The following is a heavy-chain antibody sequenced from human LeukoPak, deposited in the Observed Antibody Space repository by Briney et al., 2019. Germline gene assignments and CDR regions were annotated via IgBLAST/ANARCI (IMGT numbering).Heavy chain of an antibody. Sequence: GGSLRLSCAASGFTFSSYSMNWVRQAPGKGLEWVSSISSSSSYIYYADSVKGRFTISRDNSKNTLYLQMNSLRAEDTAVYYCAKGGDGDYGGAFDIWGQGTMVTVSS. V-gene: IGHV3-21*01. J-gene: IGHJ3*02. CDR2: ISSSSSYI. CDR1: GFTFSSYS. D-gene: IGHD4-17*01. CDR3: AKGGDGDYGGAFDI.